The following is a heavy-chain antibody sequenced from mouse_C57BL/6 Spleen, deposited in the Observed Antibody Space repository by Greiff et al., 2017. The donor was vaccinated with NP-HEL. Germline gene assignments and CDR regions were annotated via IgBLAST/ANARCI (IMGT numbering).Heavy chain of an antibody. CDR3: TSYGNYVYYFDY. CDR2: IDPEDGDT. J-gene: IGHJ2*01. Sequence: EVQLQQSGAELVRPGASVKLSCTASGFNIKDYYVHWVKQRPEQGLEWIGRIDPEDGDTEYAPKFQGKATMTADTSSNTAYLQLSSLTSEDTAVYYCTSYGNYVYYFDYWGQGTTLTVSS. CDR1: GFNIKDYY. V-gene: IGHV14-1*01. D-gene: IGHD2-1*01.